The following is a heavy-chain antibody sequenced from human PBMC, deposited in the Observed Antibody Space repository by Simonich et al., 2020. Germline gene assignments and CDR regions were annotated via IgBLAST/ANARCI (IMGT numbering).Heavy chain of an antibody. CDR1: GGAISSSSYY. V-gene: IGHV4-39*01. J-gene: IGHJ3*02. CDR3: ARHAGFAFDI. CDR2: IYYSGNT. D-gene: IGHD6-13*01. Sequence: QLQLQESVPGLVMHWETLSLTCPFPGGAISSSSYYLGWICQPPGKGLEWIGSIYYSGNTYTNPSLKSRVTISVDTSKNQFSLKLSAVTAADTAVYYCARHAGFAFDIWGQGTMVTVSS.